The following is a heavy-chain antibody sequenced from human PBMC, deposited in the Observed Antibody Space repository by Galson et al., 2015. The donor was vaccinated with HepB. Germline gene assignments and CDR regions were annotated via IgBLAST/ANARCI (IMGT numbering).Heavy chain of an antibody. D-gene: IGHD2-2*01. J-gene: IGHJ3*02. CDR2: ISYDGSNK. V-gene: IGHV3-30-3*02. CDR1: GFTFSSYA. Sequence: SLRLSCAASGFTFSSYAMHWVRQAPGKGLEWVAVISYDGSNKYYADSVKGRFTISRDNSKNTLYLQMNSLRAEDTAVYYCAKITYCSSTSCSRGDAFDIWGQGTMVTVSS. CDR3: AKITYCSSTSCSRGDAFDI.